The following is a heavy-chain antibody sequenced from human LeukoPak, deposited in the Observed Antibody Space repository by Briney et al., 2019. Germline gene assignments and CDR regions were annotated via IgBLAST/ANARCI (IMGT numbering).Heavy chain of an antibody. D-gene: IGHD2-15*01. V-gene: IGHV1-2*02. CDR3: ARDGLVVVAARARRFDP. CDR1: GYTFTGYY. J-gene: IGHJ5*02. CDR2: INPNSGGT. Sequence: ASVKVSCKASGYTFTGYYMHWVQQAPGQGLEWMGWINPNSGGTNYAQKFQGRVTMTRDTSISTAYMELSRLRSDDTAVYYCARDGLVVVAARARRFDPWGQGTLVTVSS.